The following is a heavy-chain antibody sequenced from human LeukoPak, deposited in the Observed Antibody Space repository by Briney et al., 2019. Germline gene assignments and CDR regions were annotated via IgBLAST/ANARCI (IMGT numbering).Heavy chain of an antibody. CDR1: GGTFSSYP. CDR3: ARSSLKYQLPYGY. Sequence: ASVKVSCKVSGGTFSSYPISWVRPAPGQGLEWMGGIIPSFDTANYAQKFQGRVTITTDESTSTAYMELSNLRSEDTAVYFCARSSLKYQLPYGYWGHGTLVTVSS. CDR2: IIPSFDTA. V-gene: IGHV1-69*05. J-gene: IGHJ4*01. D-gene: IGHD2-2*02.